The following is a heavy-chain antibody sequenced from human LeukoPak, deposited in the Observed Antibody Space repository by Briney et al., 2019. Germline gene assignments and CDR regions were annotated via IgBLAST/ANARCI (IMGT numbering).Heavy chain of an antibody. CDR1: GGTTHSGTYY. D-gene: IGHD5-12*01. CDR3: ARHTRVGSGYFVLDS. CDR2: VYYSGTN. Sequence: TSETLSLTCSVSGGTTHSGTYYWGWIRQPPGKGLEWIGTVYYSGTNDVNPSLKSRATISRDTAKNQFSLQVMSVTAADTGVYYCARHTRVGSGYFVLDSWGQGALVIVSS. V-gene: IGHV4-39*01. J-gene: IGHJ4*02.